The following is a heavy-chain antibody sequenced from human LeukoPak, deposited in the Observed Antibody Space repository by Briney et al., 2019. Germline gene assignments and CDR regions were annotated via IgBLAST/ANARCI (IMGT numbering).Heavy chain of an antibody. CDR2: IIPIFGTA. CDR3: ARNLVGVTSAFDI. CDR1: GGTFSSYA. D-gene: IGHD4-17*01. J-gene: IGHJ3*02. Sequence: GASVKVSCKASGGTFSSYAISWVRQAPGQGLEWMGGIIPIFGTANYAQKFQGRVTITADKSTSTAYMELSSLRSEDTAVYYCARNLVGVTSAFDIWGQGIMVTVSS. V-gene: IGHV1-69*06.